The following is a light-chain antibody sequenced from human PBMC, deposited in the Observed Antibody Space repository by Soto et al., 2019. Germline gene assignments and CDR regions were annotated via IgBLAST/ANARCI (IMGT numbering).Light chain of an antibody. V-gene: IGKV3-11*01. CDR2: DAS. J-gene: IGKJ4*01. CDR1: QSVNSY. CDR3: QQRYIWPPLT. Sequence: EIVLTQSPATLSLSPGEGATLSFRASQSVNSYLAWYQQKPGQAPRLLIYDASNRAAGIPARFSGSGSGTDFTLTISSLEPEDFAVYYCQQRYIWPPLTFGGGTKVEIK.